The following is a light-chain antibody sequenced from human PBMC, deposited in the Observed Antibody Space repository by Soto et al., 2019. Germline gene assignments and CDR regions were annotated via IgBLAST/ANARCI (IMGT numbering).Light chain of an antibody. J-gene: IGKJ1*01. CDR3: KHYNSYSEA. V-gene: IGKV1-5*03. CDR1: QTISSW. CDR2: RAY. Sequence: IPIDQSPSPPSGFVGGRGTNTCRASQTISSWLAWYQQKPGKAHKLLIYRAYTLKSGVQSRFSGSGSGTEFTLTIRSLQPDDFATYYCKHYNSYSEAFGQGTKVDIK.